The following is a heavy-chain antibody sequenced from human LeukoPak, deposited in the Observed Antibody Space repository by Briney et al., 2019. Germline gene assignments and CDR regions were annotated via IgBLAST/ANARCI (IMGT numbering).Heavy chain of an antibody. D-gene: IGHD1-1*01. J-gene: IGHJ4*02. CDR1: GSTFTSSY. CDR3: ASGRPSTGSWYFY. V-gene: IGHV1-2*02. CDR2: FNINGGGT. Sequence: ASVTLSRSCAGSTFTSSYIHMDWVAPAPGLGWKWWFNINGGGTNYAQKFQGRVDIARDTASNTAYMELNNLRSNDTADYYCASGRPSTGSWYFYWGQGTLVTVSS.